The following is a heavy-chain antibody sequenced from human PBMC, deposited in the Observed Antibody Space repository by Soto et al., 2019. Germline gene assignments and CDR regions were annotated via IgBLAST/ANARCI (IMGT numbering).Heavy chain of an antibody. J-gene: IGHJ5*02. CDR2: IYYSGST. CDR3: ARVYCISTSCYINWFDP. Sequence: PSETLSLTCTVSGGSISSGGYYWSWIRQHPGKGLEWIGYIYYSGSTYYNPSLKSRVTISLDTSKNQFSLKLSSVTAADTAVYYCARVYCISTSCYINWFDPWGQGTLVTVSS. CDR1: GGSISSGGYY. V-gene: IGHV4-31*03. D-gene: IGHD2-2*02.